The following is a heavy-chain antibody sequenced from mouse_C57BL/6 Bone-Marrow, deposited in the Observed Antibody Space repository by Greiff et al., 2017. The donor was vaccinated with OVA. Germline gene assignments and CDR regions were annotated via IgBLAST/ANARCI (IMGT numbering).Heavy chain of an antibody. CDR2: INPYNGGT. J-gene: IGHJ3*01. CDR1: GYTFTDYY. V-gene: IGHV1-19*01. D-gene: IGHD2-1*01. Sequence: VQLQQSGPVLVKPGASVKMSCKASGYTFTDYYMNWVKQSHGKSLEWIGVINPYNGGTSYNQKFKGKATLTVDKSSSTAYMELNSLTSEDSAVYYCASYGNYPAWFAYWGQGTLVTVSA. CDR3: ASYGNYPAWFAY.